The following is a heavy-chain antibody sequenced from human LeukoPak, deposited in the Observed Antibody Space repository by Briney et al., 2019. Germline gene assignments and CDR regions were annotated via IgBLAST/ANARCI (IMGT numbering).Heavy chain of an antibody. CDR1: GGTFSSYA. CDR2: IIPIFGTA. V-gene: IGHV1-69*13. D-gene: IGHD2-2*01. CDR3: ARGDIVVVPAAIGSGFDY. Sequence: ASVKVSCKASGGTFSSYAISWVRQAPGQGLEWMGGIIPIFGTANYAQKFQGRVTITADESTSTVYMELSSLRSEDTAVYYCARGDIVVVPAAIGSGFDYWGQGTLVTVSS. J-gene: IGHJ4*02.